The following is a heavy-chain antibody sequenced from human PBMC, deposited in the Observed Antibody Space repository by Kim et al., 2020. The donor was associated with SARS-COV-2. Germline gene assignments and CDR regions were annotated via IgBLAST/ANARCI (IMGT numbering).Heavy chain of an antibody. J-gene: IGHJ6*02. Sequence: GSVKGRFTISRENAKNSLYLQMNSLRAGDTAVYYCAREGYSSDWDPYGMDVWGQGTTVTVSS. CDR3: AREGYSSDWDPYGMDV. V-gene: IGHV3-13*01. D-gene: IGHD6-19*01.